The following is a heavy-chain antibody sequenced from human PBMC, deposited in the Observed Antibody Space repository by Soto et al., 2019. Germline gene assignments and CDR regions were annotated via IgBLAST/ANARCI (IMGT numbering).Heavy chain of an antibody. CDR3: ARTGYSGSYRPYYYYGMDV. D-gene: IGHD1-26*01. Sequence: SETLSLTCTVSGGSISSSSYYWGWISQPPGKGLEWIGSIYYSGSTYYNPSLKSRVTISVDTSKNQFSLKLSSVTAADTAVYYCARTGYSGSYRPYYYYGMDVWGQGTTVTVSS. V-gene: IGHV4-39*01. CDR1: GGSISSSSYY. CDR2: IYYSGST. J-gene: IGHJ6*02.